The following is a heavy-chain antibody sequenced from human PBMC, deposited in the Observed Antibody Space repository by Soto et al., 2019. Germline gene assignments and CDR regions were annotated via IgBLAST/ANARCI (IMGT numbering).Heavy chain of an antibody. J-gene: IGHJ6*02. Sequence: QVQLQESGPGLVKPSETLSLSCTVSGGSISSYYWSWFRQSPGKRMEWIGYVHHSWGSSYNPSLQSGVAISLDTSKSQFSLTVTSVTATDTAVYYCARQGFGPLHGLVDVWGQGTTVTVSS. V-gene: IGHV4-59*08. D-gene: IGHD3-10*01. CDR1: GGSISSYY. CDR2: VHHSWGS. CDR3: ARQGFGPLHGLVDV.